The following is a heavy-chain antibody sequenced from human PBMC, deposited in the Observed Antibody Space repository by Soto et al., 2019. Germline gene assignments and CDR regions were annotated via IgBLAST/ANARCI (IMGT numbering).Heavy chain of an antibody. CDR3: AKDCREYSSSSAPYYFDY. V-gene: IGHV3-9*01. CDR1: GFTFDDYA. Sequence: LRLSCAASGFTFDDYAMHWVRQAPGKGLEWVSGISWNSGSIGYADSVKGRFTISRDNAKNSLYLQMNSLRAEDTALYYCAKDCREYSSSSAPYYFDYWDQGTLVTVSS. J-gene: IGHJ4*02. D-gene: IGHD6-6*01. CDR2: ISWNSGSI.